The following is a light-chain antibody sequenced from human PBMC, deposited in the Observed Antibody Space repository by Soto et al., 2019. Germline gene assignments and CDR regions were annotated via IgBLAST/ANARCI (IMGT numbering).Light chain of an antibody. CDR3: QQRSGTWT. J-gene: IGKJ1*01. V-gene: IGKV3-11*01. CDR2: DAS. CDR1: QSVSSY. Sequence: EIVLTQSPATLSLSPGERATLSCRASQSVSSYLAWYQQNPGQAPRLLIYDASNRATGIPARFSGSGSGTDFTLTISSLEPEDFAVYYCQQRSGTWTFGQGTKVDI.